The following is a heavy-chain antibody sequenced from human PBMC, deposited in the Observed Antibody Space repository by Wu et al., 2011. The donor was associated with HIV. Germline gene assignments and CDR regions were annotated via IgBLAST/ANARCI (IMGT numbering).Heavy chain of an antibody. CDR1: GDTFSNSA. D-gene: IGHD3-10*01. CDR3: ALRTRAGSGSDY. J-gene: IGHJ4*02. Sequence: QVQLVQSGAEVKKPGSSVKVSCKASGDTFSNSAINWVRQAPGQGLEWMGKINPSGGSTTYAQNFQDRVTMTRDTSTSTVNMELSSLRSEDTAVYYCALRTRAGSGSDYWGPGNPGHRLL. CDR2: INPSGGST. V-gene: IGHV1-46*01.